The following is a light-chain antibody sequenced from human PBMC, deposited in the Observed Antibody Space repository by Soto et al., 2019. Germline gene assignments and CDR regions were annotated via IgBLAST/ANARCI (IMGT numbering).Light chain of an antibody. Sequence: EIVMTQSPATLSVSPGERATLSCRASQSVSSFLAWYQQKPGQAPRLLIYGASTRATGFPARFSGSGSGAEFTLTISSLQSEDFAVYYCHQRQSWPRTFGQGTKVDIK. CDR2: GAS. CDR3: HQRQSWPRT. V-gene: IGKV3-15*01. J-gene: IGKJ1*01. CDR1: QSVSSF.